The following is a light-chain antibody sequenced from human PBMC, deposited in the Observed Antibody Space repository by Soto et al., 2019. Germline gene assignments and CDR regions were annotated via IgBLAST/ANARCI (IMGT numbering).Light chain of an antibody. CDR1: RSNIASNT. Sequence: QSALIQPPSVSGTPAQRLTISCSGGRSNIASNTVNWYQQLPGTAPKLLLYGNDQRPSGVPGRFSGSKSGTSASLAISGLQSDDEAEYFCAAWDDSLSGPIFGGGTKVTVL. J-gene: IGLJ2*01. CDR2: GND. CDR3: AAWDDSLSGPI. V-gene: IGLV1-44*01.